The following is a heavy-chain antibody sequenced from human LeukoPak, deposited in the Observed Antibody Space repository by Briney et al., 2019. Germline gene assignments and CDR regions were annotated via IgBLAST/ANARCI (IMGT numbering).Heavy chain of an antibody. J-gene: IGHJ6*04. D-gene: IGHD3-3*01. V-gene: IGHV4-59*01. CDR2: IYPNGST. Sequence: SETLSLTCSVSGGPINFYWSWIRQSPGKGLEWIGCIYPNGSTSYNSSLKIRVTISLDTSKKQVSLMLNSVTAADTAVYYCARDVRRALRFNNFYPYFGMDVWGKGTTVIVST. CDR3: ARDVRRALRFNNFYPYFGMDV. CDR1: GGPINFY.